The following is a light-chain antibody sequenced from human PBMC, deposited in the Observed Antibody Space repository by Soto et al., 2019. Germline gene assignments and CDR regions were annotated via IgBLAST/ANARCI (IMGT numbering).Light chain of an antibody. Sequence: QSVLTQPPSASGTPGQRVTISCSGSRFNIGRNTVNWYQQLPGSAPKLLIYSHNQRPSGVPDRFSGSRSGTSASLAISGLQSEDEADYYCAAWDDSLNGVVFGGGTKLTVL. CDR1: RFNIGRNT. V-gene: IGLV1-44*01. CDR2: SHN. CDR3: AAWDDSLNGVV. J-gene: IGLJ2*01.